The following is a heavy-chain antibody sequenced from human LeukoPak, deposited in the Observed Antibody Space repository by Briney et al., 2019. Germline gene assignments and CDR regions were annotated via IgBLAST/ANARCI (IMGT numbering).Heavy chain of an antibody. CDR1: GGSISSTNW. V-gene: IGHV4-4*02. Sequence: KPSGTLSLTCGLSGGSISSTNWWTWVRQPPGEGLEWIGEVHLSGRTNYNPSLESRVTMSVDMSENHISLKLTSVTAADTAVYYCAREGGPYRPLDYSGQGTLVTVSS. CDR3: AREGGPYRPLDY. CDR2: VHLSGRT. J-gene: IGHJ4*02.